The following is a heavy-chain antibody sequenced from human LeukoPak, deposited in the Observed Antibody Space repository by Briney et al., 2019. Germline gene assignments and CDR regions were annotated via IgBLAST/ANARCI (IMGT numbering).Heavy chain of an antibody. CDR2: ISAYNGNT. V-gene: IGHV1-18*01. Sequence: ASVKVSCKASGGTFSSYAISWVRQAPGQGLEWMGWISAYNGNTNYAQKLQGRVTMTTDTSTSTAYMELRSLRSDDTAVYYCARGGGESKWYSTYFDYWGQGTLVTVSS. D-gene: IGHD2-15*01. J-gene: IGHJ4*02. CDR1: GGTFSSYA. CDR3: ARGGGESKWYSTYFDY.